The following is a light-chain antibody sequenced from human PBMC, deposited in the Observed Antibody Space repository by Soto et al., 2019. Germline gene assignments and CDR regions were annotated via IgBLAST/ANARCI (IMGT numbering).Light chain of an antibody. V-gene: IGKV2-28*01. J-gene: IGKJ1*01. CDR1: QSLLHSNGYNY. Sequence: IVMTQSPLSLPVTPGEPASISCRSSQSLLHSNGYNYLDWYLQKPGQSPQLLIYLGSSRASGVPDRFSGSGSGKDFTLKISGVEAEDVGVYYCMQPLQTPWTFGQGTKVDIK. CDR2: LGS. CDR3: MQPLQTPWT.